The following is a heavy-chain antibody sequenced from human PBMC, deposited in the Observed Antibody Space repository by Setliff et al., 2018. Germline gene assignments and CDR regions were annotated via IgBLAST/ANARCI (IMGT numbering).Heavy chain of an antibody. J-gene: IGHJ4*02. CDR3: VRERRGGHFDY. CDR1: GYTSLNYG. CDR2: ISGSTDNT. Sequence: ASVKVSCKASGYTSLNYGISWVRQAPGQGLEWMGWISGSTDNTNYAQKFRGRVTLTKDTSTNTKYMELRSLGSEDTAVYYCVRERRGGHFDYWGQGTLVTVSS. V-gene: IGHV1-18*01.